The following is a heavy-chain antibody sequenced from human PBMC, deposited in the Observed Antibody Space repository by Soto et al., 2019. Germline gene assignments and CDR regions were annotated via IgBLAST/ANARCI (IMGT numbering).Heavy chain of an antibody. CDR3: ASIQLWAPIDY. CDR1: VFTFSSYW. J-gene: IGHJ4*02. CDR2: INSDGSST. V-gene: IGHV3-74*01. D-gene: IGHD5-18*01. Sequence: GGSLRLSCAASVFTFSSYWMHWVRQAPGKGLVWVSRINSDGSSTSYADSVKGRFTISRDNAKNTLYLQMNSLRAEDTAVYYCASIQLWAPIDYWGQGTLVTVSS.